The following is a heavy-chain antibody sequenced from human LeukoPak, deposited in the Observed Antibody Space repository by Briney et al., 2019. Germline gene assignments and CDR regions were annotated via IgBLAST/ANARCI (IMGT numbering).Heavy chain of an antibody. CDR3: AKTYYFGRNYYDSSGYYFDY. D-gene: IGHD3-22*01. V-gene: IGHV3-23*01. CDR1: GFTFSSYA. Sequence: GGSLRLSCAASGFTFSSYAMSWARQAPGKGLEWVSVISGSGGSTYYADSVKGRFTISRDNSKNTLYLQMNSLRAEDTAVYYCAKTYYFGRNYYDSSGYYFDYWGQGTLVTVSS. CDR2: ISGSGGST. J-gene: IGHJ4*02.